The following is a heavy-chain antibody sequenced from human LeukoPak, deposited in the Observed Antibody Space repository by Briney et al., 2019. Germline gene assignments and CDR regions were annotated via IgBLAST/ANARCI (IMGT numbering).Heavy chain of an antibody. Sequence: GGSLRLSCAASGFTFSSYGMHWVRQAPGKGLEWVAVISYDGSNKYYADSVKGRFTISRDNSKNTLCLQMNSLRAEDTAVYYCATTRDYDSSGYYYAPGAFDIWGQGTMVTVSS. D-gene: IGHD3-22*01. CDR2: ISYDGSNK. J-gene: IGHJ3*02. CDR3: ATTRDYDSSGYYYAPGAFDI. CDR1: GFTFSSYG. V-gene: IGHV3-30*03.